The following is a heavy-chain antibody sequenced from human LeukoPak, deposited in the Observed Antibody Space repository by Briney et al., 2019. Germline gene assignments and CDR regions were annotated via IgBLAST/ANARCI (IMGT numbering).Heavy chain of an antibody. V-gene: IGHV3-21*04. Sequence: PGGSLRLSCAASGFTFSSYSMNWVRQAPGKGLEWVSSISSSSSYIYYADSVKGRFTISRDNAKNSLYLQMNSLRAEDTALYYCAKGNSVIRATCFDSWGQGTLVTVSS. CDR2: ISSSSSYI. CDR3: AKGNSVIRATCFDS. CDR1: GFTFSSYS. D-gene: IGHD2-21*01. J-gene: IGHJ4*02.